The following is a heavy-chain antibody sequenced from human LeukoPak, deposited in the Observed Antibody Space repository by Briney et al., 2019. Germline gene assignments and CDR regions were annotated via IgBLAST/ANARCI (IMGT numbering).Heavy chain of an antibody. CDR2: ISSSSNYI. CDR3: ARRGTLLRDKDRYYYMDV. D-gene: IGHD1-1*01. Sequence: GGSLRLSCAASGFTFSTYSMNWVRQTPGKGLEWVSYISSSSNYIYYADSVKGRFTISRDNAKNSLYLQMNSLRAEDTAVYYCARRGTLLRDKDRYYYMDVWGKGTTVTISS. CDR1: GFTFSTYS. V-gene: IGHV3-21*04. J-gene: IGHJ6*03.